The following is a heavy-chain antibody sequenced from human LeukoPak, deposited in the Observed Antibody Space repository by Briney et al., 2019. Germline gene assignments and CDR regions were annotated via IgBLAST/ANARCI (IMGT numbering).Heavy chain of an antibody. Sequence: PGGSLRLSCAASGFTFSDYAMSWVRQAPGGGLEWVSAISGRGDETFHADSVKGRFTTSRDNSKNTLYLQMNSLRAEDTAVYYCAKDATITMVRGVINWFDPWGQGTLVTVSS. V-gene: IGHV3-23*01. J-gene: IGHJ5*02. CDR1: GFTFSDYA. CDR3: AKDATITMVRGVINWFDP. CDR2: ISGRGDET. D-gene: IGHD3-10*01.